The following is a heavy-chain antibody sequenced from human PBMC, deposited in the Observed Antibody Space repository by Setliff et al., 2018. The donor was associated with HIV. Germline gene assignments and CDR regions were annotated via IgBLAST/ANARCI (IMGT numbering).Heavy chain of an antibody. CDR2: IYTGGSP. CDR1: GGSISSGRYY. CDR3: ARVGGFFGEARPPPDY. J-gene: IGHJ4*02. Sequence: SETLSLTCTVSGGSISSGRYYWSWIRQPAGKGLEWIGRIYTGGSPNYNPSLMSRVTISIDTSKDQLSLKLNSVTAADTAVYYCARVGGFFGEARPPPDYWGQGALVPSPQ. V-gene: IGHV4-61*02. D-gene: IGHD3-10*01.